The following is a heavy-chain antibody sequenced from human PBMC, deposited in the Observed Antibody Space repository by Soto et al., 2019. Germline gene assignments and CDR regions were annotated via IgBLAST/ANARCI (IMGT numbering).Heavy chain of an antibody. V-gene: IGHV3-21*01. CDR2: ISSSSSYI. Sequence: EVQLVESGGGLVKPGGSLRLSCAASGFTFSSYSMNWVRQAPGKGLEWVSSISSSSSYIYYADSVKGRFTISRDNAKNSLYLQMNSLRAEDTAVYYCARDQSYQLLLNYYYYGMDVWGQGTTVTVSS. D-gene: IGHD2-2*01. CDR1: GFTFSSYS. CDR3: ARDQSYQLLLNYYYYGMDV. J-gene: IGHJ6*02.